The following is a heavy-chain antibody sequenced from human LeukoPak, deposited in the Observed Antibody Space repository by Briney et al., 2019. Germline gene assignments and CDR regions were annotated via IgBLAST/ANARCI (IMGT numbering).Heavy chain of an antibody. V-gene: IGHV1-18*01. Sequence: GASVKVSCKASGHTFTSYGISWVRQAPGQGLEWMGWISAYNGNTNYAQKLQGRVTMTRDTSISTAYMELSRLRSDDTAVYYCARVWYSYGYFDYWGQGTLVTVSS. J-gene: IGHJ4*02. CDR1: GHTFTSYG. CDR2: ISAYNGNT. CDR3: ARVWYSYGYFDY. D-gene: IGHD5-18*01.